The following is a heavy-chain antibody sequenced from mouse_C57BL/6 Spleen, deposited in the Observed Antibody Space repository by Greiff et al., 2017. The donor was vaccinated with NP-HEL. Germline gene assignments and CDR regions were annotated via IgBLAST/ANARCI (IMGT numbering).Heavy chain of an antibody. CDR1: GYTFTSYW. J-gene: IGHJ2*01. Sequence: QVQLQQPGAELVMPGASVKLSCKASGYTFTSYWMHWVKQRPGQGLEWIGEIDPSDSYTNYNQKFKGKSTLTVDKSSSTAYMQLSSLTSEDSAVYYCARWGFTTAPAYWGQGTTLTVSS. CDR2: IDPSDSYT. D-gene: IGHD1-2*01. CDR3: ARWGFTTAPAY. V-gene: IGHV1-69*01.